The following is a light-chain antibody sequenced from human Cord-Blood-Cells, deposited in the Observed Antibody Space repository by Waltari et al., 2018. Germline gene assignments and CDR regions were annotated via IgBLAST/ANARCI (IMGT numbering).Light chain of an antibody. CDR2: DAS. V-gene: IGKV1-13*02. J-gene: IGKJ4*01. CDR3: QQFNSYRLT. CDR1: QGISTD. Sequence: AIQLTQSPSSLSASVGDRVTITCRASQGISTDLAWYQPKPGKAPKLLIYDASSLESGVPSRFSGSGSGTDFTLTISSLQPEDCATYYCQQFNSYRLTFGGGTKVEIK.